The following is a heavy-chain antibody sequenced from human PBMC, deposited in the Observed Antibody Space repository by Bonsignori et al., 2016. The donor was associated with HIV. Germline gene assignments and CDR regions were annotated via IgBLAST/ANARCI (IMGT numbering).Heavy chain of an antibody. J-gene: IGHJ4*02. CDR1: GFPFTTYS. CDR3: ARDRPRTAAPGRPDY. D-gene: IGHD6-13*01. CDR2: ISGSGSNI. V-gene: IGHV3-48*02. Sequence: GGSLRLSCVASGFPFTTYSMNWVRQAPGKGLEWVSYISGSGSNIYYADSVKGRFTVSRDNAKNSLYLQMGSLRDEDTAVYYCARDRPRTAAPGRPDYWGQGTLVTVSS.